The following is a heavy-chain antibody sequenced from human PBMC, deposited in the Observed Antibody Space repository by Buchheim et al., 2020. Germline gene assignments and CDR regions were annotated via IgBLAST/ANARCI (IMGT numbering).Heavy chain of an antibody. CDR3: ARGRTTGTTGSDY. D-gene: IGHD1-1*01. V-gene: IGHV4-34*01. Sequence: QVQLQQWGAGLLKPSETLSLTCAVYGGSFSGYYWSWIRQPPGKGLEWIGEINHSGSPNYNPSLKSRVTISVDTSKNQFPLKLSSVTAADTAVYYCARGRTTGTTGSDYWGQGTL. J-gene: IGHJ4*02. CDR1: GGSFSGYY. CDR2: INHSGSP.